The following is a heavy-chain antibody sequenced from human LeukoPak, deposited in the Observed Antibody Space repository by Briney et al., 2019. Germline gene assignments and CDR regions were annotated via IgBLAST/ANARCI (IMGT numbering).Heavy chain of an antibody. CDR2: ISSSSSYI. V-gene: IGHV3-21*04. D-gene: IGHD3-9*01. CDR3: ARGTVLRYFDWLPPYFDY. Sequence: SGGSLRLSCAASGFTFSSYSMNWVRQAPGKGLEWVSSISSSSSYIYYADSVKGRFTISRDNAKNSLYLQMNSLRAEDTAVYYCARGTVLRYFDWLPPYFDYWGQGTLVTVSS. CDR1: GFTFSSYS. J-gene: IGHJ4*02.